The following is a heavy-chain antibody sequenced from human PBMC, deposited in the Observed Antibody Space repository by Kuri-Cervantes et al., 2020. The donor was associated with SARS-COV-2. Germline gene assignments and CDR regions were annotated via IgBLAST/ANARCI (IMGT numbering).Heavy chain of an antibody. CDR2: IRYDGSNK. CDR1: GFSFSSFG. J-gene: IGHJ4*02. V-gene: IGHV3-30*02. Sequence: GGSLRLSCAASGFSFSSFGIHWVRQAPGKGLEWVAYIRYDGSNKYYADSVKGRFTISRDNSKTPLYLQMNSLRAEDTAVYYCAKEYSSGYYYTFDSWGQGTLVTVSS. D-gene: IGHD3-22*01. CDR3: AKEYSSGYYYTFDS.